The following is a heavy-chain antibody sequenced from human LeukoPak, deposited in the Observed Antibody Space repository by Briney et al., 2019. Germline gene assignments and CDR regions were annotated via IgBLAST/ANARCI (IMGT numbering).Heavy chain of an antibody. CDR3: ARDAGVVVVPAAPVL. J-gene: IGHJ4*02. V-gene: IGHV1-3*01. CDR2: INAGNGNT. D-gene: IGHD2-2*01. Sequence: ASVKVSCKASGYTFTNYAMHWVRQGPGQRLEWMGWINAGNGNTNYAQKLQGRVTMTTDTSTNTAYMELRSLRSDDTTVYYCARDAGVVVVPAAPVLWGQGTLVTVSS. CDR1: GYTFTNYA.